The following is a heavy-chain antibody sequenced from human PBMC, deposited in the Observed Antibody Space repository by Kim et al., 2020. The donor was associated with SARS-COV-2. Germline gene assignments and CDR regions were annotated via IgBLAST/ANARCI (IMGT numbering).Heavy chain of an antibody. D-gene: IGHD3-10*01. CDR1: GFTFDDYA. J-gene: IGHJ4*02. Sequence: GGSLRLSCAASGFTFDDYAMHWIRQAPGKGLEWVSGITWNNNYRDYADSVKGRFTISRDNAQNSLYLEMNSLRGEDTAFYYCARGRPGDYWGQGALVTVSS. CDR3: ARGRPGDY. CDR2: ITWNNNYR. V-gene: IGHV3-9*01.